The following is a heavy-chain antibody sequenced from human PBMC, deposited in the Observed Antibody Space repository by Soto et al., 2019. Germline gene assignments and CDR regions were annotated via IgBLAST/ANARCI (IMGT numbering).Heavy chain of an antibody. CDR3: ATFRSAAGRGGNSWFDP. J-gene: IGHJ5*02. D-gene: IGHD6-13*01. Sequence: EAVSGKCVVPGGSSISKKWSWIRQPPGKGLEWIAYIFYTGSTNYNPSLKSRVTISVDTSKNQFSLKLRSVTAADTAVYYCATFRSAAGRGGNSWFDPWGQGTVFTVSS. CDR2: IFYTGST. V-gene: IGHV4-59*01. CDR1: GGSSISKK.